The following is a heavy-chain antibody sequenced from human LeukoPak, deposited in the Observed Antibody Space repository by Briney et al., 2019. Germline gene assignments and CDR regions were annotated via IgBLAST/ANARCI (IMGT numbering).Heavy chain of an antibody. CDR2: ISWDGSET. J-gene: IGHJ2*01. CDR3: AKGVGGTTIWYFDL. CDR1: GFTFSNYA. Sequence: PGGSLRLSCAASGFTFSNYAMHWVRQARGRGLEWVSVISWDGSETYYRDSVKGRFTISRDNSKNSLYLQMNSLRTEDTALYYCAKGVGGTTIWYFDLWGRGTLVTVSS. V-gene: IGHV3-43*01. D-gene: IGHD4-17*01.